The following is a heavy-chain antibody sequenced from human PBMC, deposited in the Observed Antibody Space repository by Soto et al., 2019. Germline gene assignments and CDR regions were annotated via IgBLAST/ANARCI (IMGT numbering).Heavy chain of an antibody. CDR3: TSAGSSVETGCIVDN. D-gene: IGHD6-19*01. Sequence: EVQLEESGGGLVQPGGSLRLSCTASKFFISSSWMSWVRQAPGKGLEWVANIKEDGGLRRYVDSVKGRFTISRDNGKNPVYVQMISLTANDTAVYYCTSAGSSVETGCIVDNWGQATLVTVSS. CDR2: IKEDGGLR. CDR1: KFFISSSW. J-gene: IGHJ4*01. V-gene: IGHV3-7*03.